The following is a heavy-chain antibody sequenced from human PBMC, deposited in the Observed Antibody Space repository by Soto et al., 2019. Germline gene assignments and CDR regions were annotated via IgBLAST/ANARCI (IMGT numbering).Heavy chain of an antibody. D-gene: IGHD6-19*01. Sequence: QVQLVESGGGVVQPGTSLRLSCAASGFTFSSHGMHWVRQAPGKGLDWVALIWFDGGNKYYSDSVKGRFTISRDDSKNTLYMQMNILRAEDPALYSCATDETSGWQLLQNHHWYFDLWGRGTLVTVSS. J-gene: IGHJ2*01. V-gene: IGHV3-33*01. CDR3: ATDETSGWQLLQNHHWYFDL. CDR2: IWFDGGNK. CDR1: GFTFSSHG.